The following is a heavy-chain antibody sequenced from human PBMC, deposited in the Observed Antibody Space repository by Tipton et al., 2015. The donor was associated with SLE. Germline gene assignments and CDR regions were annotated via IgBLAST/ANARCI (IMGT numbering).Heavy chain of an antibody. CDR1: GGSISSNSYY. V-gene: IGHV4-39*07. J-gene: IGHJ5*02. CDR3: ARHGTNGYCSGGSCSPGAWFDP. CDR2: AYYSGTT. Sequence: TLSLTCTVSGGSISSNSYYWGWIRQPPGKGLEWIGTAYYSGTTYYNPSLKSRVTISVDTSKNQFSLKLSSLTAADTAVYFCARHGTNGYCSGGSCSPGAWFDPWGQGTLVTVSS. D-gene: IGHD2-15*01.